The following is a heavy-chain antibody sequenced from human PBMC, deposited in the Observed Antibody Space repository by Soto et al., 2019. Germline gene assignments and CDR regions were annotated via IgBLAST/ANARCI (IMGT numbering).Heavy chain of an antibody. V-gene: IGHV4-61*01. CDR2: MYYSGSA. CDR1: GGSVSNISDY. D-gene: IGHD3-10*01. Sequence: SETLSLTCTVSGGSVSNISDYWSWVRQPPGKGLEWIGDMYYSGSADYNPSLGSRVTISLDTSKNQFSLKLSSVTTADTAVYYCARGVGFGYYYYHMDLWGQGTTVTVSS. CDR3: ARGVGFGYYYYHMDL. J-gene: IGHJ6*02.